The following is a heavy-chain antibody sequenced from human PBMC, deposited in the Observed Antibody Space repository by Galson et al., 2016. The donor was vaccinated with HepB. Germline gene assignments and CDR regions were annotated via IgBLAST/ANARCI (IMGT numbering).Heavy chain of an antibody. D-gene: IGHD3-16*01. CDR3: AREAGDFDY. Sequence: QSGAEVKKPGESLKISCKASGYSFRTSWIAWVRQMPGKGLEWMGIIYPDDSDTRYSPSFQGQVTISADKSISTAFLQWSSLKASDTAIYYCAREAGDFDYWGQGTRVTVSA. CDR2: IYPDDSDT. J-gene: IGHJ4*02. CDR1: GYSFRTSW. V-gene: IGHV5-51*03.